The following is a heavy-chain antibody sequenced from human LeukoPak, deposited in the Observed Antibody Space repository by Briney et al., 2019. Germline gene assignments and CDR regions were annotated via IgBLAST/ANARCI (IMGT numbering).Heavy chain of an antibody. V-gene: IGHV1-18*01. J-gene: IGHJ4*02. Sequence: GASVKVSCKASGYTFTTYGVSWVRQAPGQGPEWMGWINIYNGNTNYAQNFQGRVTMTRDTSTSTVYMELRSLRSVDTAVYYCARVAESGDCYSVWGQGTLVTVSS. D-gene: IGHD2-21*02. CDR1: GYTFTTYG. CDR3: ARVAESGDCYSV. CDR2: INIYNGNT.